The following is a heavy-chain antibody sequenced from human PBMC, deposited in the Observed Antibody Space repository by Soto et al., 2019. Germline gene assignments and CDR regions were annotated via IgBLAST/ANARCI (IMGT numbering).Heavy chain of an antibody. D-gene: IGHD2-2*01. CDR3: AREAGYCSRTSCYRRAFDT. CDR2: INTDGGSS. V-gene: IGHV3-74*03. Sequence: EVQLVESGGDLVQPGGSLRLSCAASGFTFSGHWMHWVRQVPGKGLEWVSRINTDGGSSAYADSVKGRFTTSRDNAKNTLYLKMKGLRAEDTAVYYCAREAGYCSRTSCYRRAFDTWGQGTTVTVSS. CDR1: GFTFSGHW. J-gene: IGHJ3*02.